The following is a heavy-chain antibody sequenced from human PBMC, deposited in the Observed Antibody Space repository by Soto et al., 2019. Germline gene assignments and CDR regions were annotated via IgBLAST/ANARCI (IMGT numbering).Heavy chain of an antibody. CDR1: GGSFSGYY. V-gene: IGHV4-34*01. D-gene: IGHD6-13*01. CDR2: INHSGST. Sequence: SETLSLTCAVYGGSFSGYYWSWIRQPPGKGLEWIGEINHSGSTNYNPSLKSRVTISVDTSKNQFSLKLSSVTAADTAVYYCEALKIGQGAAAGKDSWGQETLVTVPS. CDR3: EALKIGQGAAAGKDS. J-gene: IGHJ4*02.